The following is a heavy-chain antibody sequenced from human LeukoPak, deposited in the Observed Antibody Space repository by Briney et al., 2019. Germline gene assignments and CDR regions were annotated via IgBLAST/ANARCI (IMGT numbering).Heavy chain of an antibody. CDR2: IRSKAYGGTT. CDR1: GFTFGDYA. J-gene: IGHJ1*01. CDR3: AREAGSSSSWYSEYFQH. Sequence: GGSLRLSCTASGFTFGDYAMSWFRQAPGKGLEWVGFIRSKAYGGTTEYAASVKGRFTISRDNSKNTLYLQMNSLRAEDTAVYYCAREAGSSSSWYSEYFQHWGQGTLVTVSS. D-gene: IGHD6-13*01. V-gene: IGHV3-49*03.